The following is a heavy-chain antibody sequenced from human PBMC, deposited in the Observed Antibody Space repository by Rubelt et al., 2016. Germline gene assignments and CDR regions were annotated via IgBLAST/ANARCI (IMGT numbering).Heavy chain of an antibody. J-gene: IGHJ5*02. V-gene: IGHV3-23*01. CDR1: GFTFSSYA. Sequence: EVQLLESGGGLVQPGGSLRLSCAASGFTFSSYAMSWVRQAPGKGLEWVSAISGSGGSTYYADSVKGRFTISRDNAKNSLYLQMNSLRAEDTAVYYCARDYYDSRLNWFDPWGQGTLVTVSS. CDR2: ISGSGGST. CDR3: ARDYYDSRLNWFDP. D-gene: IGHD3-22*01.